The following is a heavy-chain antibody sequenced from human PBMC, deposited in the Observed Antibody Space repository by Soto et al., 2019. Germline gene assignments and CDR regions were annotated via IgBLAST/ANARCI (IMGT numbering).Heavy chain of an antibody. Sequence: ASVKVSCKASGYTFTSYGMSWVRQAPGQGLEWMGWISAYNGNTNYAQKLQGRVTMTTDTSTSTAYMERRSLRSDDTAGYYCARDHDNWEPTYYWGQGTLVTVSS. CDR3: ARDHDNWEPTYY. J-gene: IGHJ4*02. V-gene: IGHV1-18*01. CDR2: ISAYNGNT. D-gene: IGHD1-26*01. CDR1: GYTFTSYG.